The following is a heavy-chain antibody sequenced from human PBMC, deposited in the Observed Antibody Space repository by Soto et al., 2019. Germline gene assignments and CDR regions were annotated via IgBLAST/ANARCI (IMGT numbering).Heavy chain of an antibody. CDR1: GFTFSSYY. CDR2: ISQDGRAT. J-gene: IGHJ6*02. Sequence: EMQLVESGGGLVQPGGSLRLSCAASGFTFSSYYMTWVRQAPGRGLEWVARISQDGRATYHVDSVKDRFIISRDNAKNSLYLHINTLRAEDTAVYRCTRWNYAMDVWGQGTTVTVS. V-gene: IGHV3-7*03. CDR3: TRWNYAMDV.